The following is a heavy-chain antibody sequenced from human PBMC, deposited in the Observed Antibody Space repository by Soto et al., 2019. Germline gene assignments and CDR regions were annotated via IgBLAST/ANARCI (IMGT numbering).Heavy chain of an antibody. CDR3: VKGSRGYSYGPPKKYYFDY. CDR1: GFTFSSYA. D-gene: IGHD5-18*01. J-gene: IGHJ4*02. CDR2: ISSNGGST. V-gene: IGHV3-64D*08. Sequence: GGSLRLSCSASGFTFSSYAMHWVRQAPGKGLEYVSAISSNGGSTYYADSVKGRFTISRDNSKNTLYLQMSSLRAEDTAVYYCVKGSRGYSYGPPKKYYFDYWGQGTLVTVSS.